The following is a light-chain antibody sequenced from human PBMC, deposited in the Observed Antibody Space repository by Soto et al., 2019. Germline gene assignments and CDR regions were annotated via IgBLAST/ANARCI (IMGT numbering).Light chain of an antibody. CDR1: SSDVGGYNY. V-gene: IGLV2-14*01. CDR2: DVN. CDR3: SSYTSSSTVV. Sequence: QSALTQPASVCGSPGQSISISCTGTSSDVGGYNYVSWYQQHPGKAPKLMIYDVNNRPSGVSNRFSGSKSGNTASLTISGLQAEDEADYYCSSYTSSSTVVFGGGTRLTVL. J-gene: IGLJ2*01.